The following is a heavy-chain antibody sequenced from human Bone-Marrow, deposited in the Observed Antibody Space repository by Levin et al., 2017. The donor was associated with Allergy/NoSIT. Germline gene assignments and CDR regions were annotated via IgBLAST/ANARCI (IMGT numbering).Heavy chain of an antibody. CDR1: GYTFTSYA. D-gene: IGHD3-22*01. V-gene: IGHV7-4-1*01. Sequence: GESLKISCQASGYTFTSYAMNWVRQAPGQGLEWMGWINTNTGNPTYAQGFTGRFVFSLDTSVSTAYLQICSLKAEDTAVYYCARQGIYDSSGYYIDYWGQGTLVTVSS. CDR3: ARQGIYDSSGYYIDY. J-gene: IGHJ4*02. CDR2: INTNTGNP.